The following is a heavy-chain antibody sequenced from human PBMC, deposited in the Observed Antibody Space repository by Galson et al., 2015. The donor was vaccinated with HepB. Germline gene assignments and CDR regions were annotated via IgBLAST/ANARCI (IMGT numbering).Heavy chain of an antibody. J-gene: IGHJ6*02. CDR3: VRAPPNLNTVYYYYFYAMDV. CDR2: ISYDGNNK. D-gene: IGHD2-2*02. CDR1: GFTFTSYS. V-gene: IGHV3-30*04. Sequence: SLRLSCAASGFTFTSYSMHWVRQAPGKGLEWVAVISYDGNNKYYADSVRGRFTISRDNSKNTLYLQMDSLRAEDTAVYYCVRAPPNLNTVYYYYFYAMDVWGQGTTVTVSS.